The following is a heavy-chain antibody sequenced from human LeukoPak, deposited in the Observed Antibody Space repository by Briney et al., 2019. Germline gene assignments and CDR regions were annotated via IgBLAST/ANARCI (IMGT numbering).Heavy chain of an antibody. CDR2: IYYSGST. Sequence: PSETLSLTCTVSGGSISSGGYYWSWIRQHPGRGLEWIGYIYYSGSTYYNPSLKSRVTISVDTSKNQFSLKLSAVTAADTAVYFCARGRDYSDYWGQGTLVTVSS. CDR1: GGSISSGGYY. J-gene: IGHJ4*02. V-gene: IGHV4-31*03. CDR3: ARGRDYSDY.